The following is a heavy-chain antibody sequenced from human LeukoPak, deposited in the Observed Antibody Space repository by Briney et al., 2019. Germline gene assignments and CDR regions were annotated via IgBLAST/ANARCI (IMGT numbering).Heavy chain of an antibody. CDR2: IIPILGIA. D-gene: IGHD4-23*01. Sequence: SVKVSCKASGGTFSSYTISWVRQAPGQGLEWMGRIIPILGIANYAQKFQGRVTITADKSTSTAYMELSSLRSEDTAVHYCARDFSDGGNGNWFDPWGQGALVTVSS. CDR1: GGTFSSYT. J-gene: IGHJ5*02. V-gene: IGHV1-69*04. CDR3: ARDFSDGGNGNWFDP.